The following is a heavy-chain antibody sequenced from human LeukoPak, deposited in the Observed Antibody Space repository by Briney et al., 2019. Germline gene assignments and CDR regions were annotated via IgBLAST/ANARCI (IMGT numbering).Heavy chain of an antibody. CDR3: ARGNYYDSSGYYYKPSFDY. V-gene: IGHV3-30*04. Sequence: GGSLRLSCAASGFTFSSYAMHWVRQAPGKGLEWVAVISYDGSNKYYADSVKGRFTISRDNSKNTLYMQMNSLRAENTAEYYCARGNYYDSSGYYYKPSFDYWGQGTLVTVSS. J-gene: IGHJ4*02. CDR2: ISYDGSNK. CDR1: GFTFSSYA. D-gene: IGHD3-22*01.